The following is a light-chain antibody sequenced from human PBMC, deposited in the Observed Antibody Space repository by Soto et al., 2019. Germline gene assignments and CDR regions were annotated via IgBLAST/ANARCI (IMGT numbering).Light chain of an antibody. V-gene: IGKV3-15*01. CDR3: QQYSDWPWT. CDR2: GAS. CDR1: QSVGTS. Sequence: PGERGTLSCRASQSVGTSLAWYQQKPGQAPRLLIYGASNRATGIPARFSGSGSATEFTLTISSLQSEDFAVYYCQQYSDWPWTFGRGSKVDIK. J-gene: IGKJ1*01.